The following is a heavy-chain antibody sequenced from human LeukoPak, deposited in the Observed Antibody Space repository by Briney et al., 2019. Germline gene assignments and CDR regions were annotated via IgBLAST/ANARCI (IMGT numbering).Heavy chain of an antibody. D-gene: IGHD2-2*01. CDR1: GFTFRNYA. V-gene: IGHV3-23*01. CDR2: ISSSGGST. J-gene: IGHJ2*01. CDR3: ARDRGTTSSSGWYFDP. Sequence: GGSLRLSCAGSGFTFRNYAMSWVRQAPGKGLEWVSVISSSGGSTYYADSVKGRFSISRDNSKNTLYLQMNSLRPEDTAVYYCARDRGTTSSSGWYFDPWGRGTLVTVSS.